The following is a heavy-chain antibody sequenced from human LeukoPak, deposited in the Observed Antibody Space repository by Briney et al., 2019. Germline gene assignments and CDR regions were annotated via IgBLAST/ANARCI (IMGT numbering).Heavy chain of an antibody. V-gene: IGHV4-34*01. Sequence: SETLSLTCAVYGGFFSGYYWSWIRQPPGKGLEWIGEINHSGSTNYNPSLKSRVTISVDTSKNQFSLKLSSVTAADTAVYYCARGKAAAGRVPYNWFDPWGQGTLVTVSS. J-gene: IGHJ5*02. CDR3: ARGKAAAGRVPYNWFDP. CDR2: INHSGST. D-gene: IGHD6-13*01. CDR1: GGFFSGYY.